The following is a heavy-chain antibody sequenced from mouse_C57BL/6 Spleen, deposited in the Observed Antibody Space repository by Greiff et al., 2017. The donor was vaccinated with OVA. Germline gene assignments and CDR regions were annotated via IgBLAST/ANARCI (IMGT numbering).Heavy chain of an antibody. CDR3: ARYSNSYFDY. D-gene: IGHD2-5*01. V-gene: IGHV1-69*01. Sequence: QVQLQQPGAELVMPGASVKLSCKASGYTFTSYWMHWVKQRPGQGLEWIGEIDPSDSYPNYNQKFKGKSTLTVDKSSSTAYMQLSSLTSEDSAVYYCARYSNSYFDYWGQGTTLTVSS. J-gene: IGHJ2*01. CDR2: IDPSDSYP. CDR1: GYTFTSYW.